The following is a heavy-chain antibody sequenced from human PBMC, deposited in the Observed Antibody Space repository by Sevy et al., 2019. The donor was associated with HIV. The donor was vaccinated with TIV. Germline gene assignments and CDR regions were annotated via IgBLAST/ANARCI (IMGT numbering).Heavy chain of an antibody. Sequence: GGSLRLSCTASGFTFRSYAMDWVRQAPGKGLEWVSSINYNADTTYYADSVKGRFTISRDNSKNTLYLQMNSLGAEDTAVYYCAKEPLHYDGLVNTINYWGQGTLVTVSS. J-gene: IGHJ4*02. CDR3: AKEPLHYDGLVNTINY. V-gene: IGHV3-23*01. CDR1: GFTFRSYA. CDR2: INYNADTT. D-gene: IGHD3-22*01.